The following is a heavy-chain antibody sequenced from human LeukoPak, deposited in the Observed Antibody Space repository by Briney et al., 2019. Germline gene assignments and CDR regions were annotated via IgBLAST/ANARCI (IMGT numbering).Heavy chain of an antibody. CDR2: ISTYDDNI. J-gene: IGHJ4*02. D-gene: IGHD3-9*01. CDR1: GYTFTTYG. V-gene: IGHV1-18*01. Sequence: ASVKVSCKASGYTFTTYGLSWVRQAPGQGLEWLGWISTYDDNIKYAQSLQGRLTLTIDTSTSTAYMGLRSLTSDDTAVYYCARETYSNNLTGTDYWGPGTLVTVSS. CDR3: ARETYSNNLTGTDY.